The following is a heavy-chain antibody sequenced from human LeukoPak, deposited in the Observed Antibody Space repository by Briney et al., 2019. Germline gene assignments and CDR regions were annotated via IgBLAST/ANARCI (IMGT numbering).Heavy chain of an antibody. Sequence: GGSLRLSCAASGFTFSSYSMNWVRQAPGKGLEWVSSISSSSSYIYYAASVKGRFTISRDNAKTSLYLQMNSLRAEDTAVYYCAFCSGGSCPAMDYWGQGTLVTVSS. D-gene: IGHD2-15*01. CDR2: ISSSSSYI. V-gene: IGHV3-21*01. J-gene: IGHJ4*02. CDR1: GFTFSSYS. CDR3: AFCSGGSCPAMDY.